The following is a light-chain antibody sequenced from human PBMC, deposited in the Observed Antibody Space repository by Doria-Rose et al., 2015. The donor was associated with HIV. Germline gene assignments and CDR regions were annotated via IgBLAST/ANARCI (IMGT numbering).Light chain of an antibody. CDR2: WAS. CDR1: QSLLYTSKNY. Sequence: DIRVTQSPESLGMSLGEGATLNCKSNQSLLYTSKNYLAWYQQKPGQPPKLLIYWASTRQSGVTARFSGSGSGTDFTLTISSLEAEDVAVYYCQQYYDTPSFGPGTTVDIK. V-gene: IGKV4-1*01. CDR3: QQYYDTPS. J-gene: IGKJ3*01.